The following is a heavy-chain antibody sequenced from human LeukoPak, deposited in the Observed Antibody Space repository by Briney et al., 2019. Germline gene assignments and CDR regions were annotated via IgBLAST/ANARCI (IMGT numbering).Heavy chain of an antibody. Sequence: SETLSLTCAVYGGSFSGYYWSWIRQHPGKGLELIGEINHSGSTNYNPSLKSRVTISVDTSKNQFSLKLSSVTAADAAVYYCARRITMVRGVIGLDYWGQGTLVTVSS. CDR3: ARRITMVRGVIGLDY. V-gene: IGHV4-34*01. J-gene: IGHJ4*02. D-gene: IGHD3-10*01. CDR2: INHSGST. CDR1: GGSFSGYY.